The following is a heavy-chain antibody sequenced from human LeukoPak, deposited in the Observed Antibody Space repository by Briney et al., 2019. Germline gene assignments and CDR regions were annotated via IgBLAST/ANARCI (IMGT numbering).Heavy chain of an antibody. Sequence: PSETLSLTCTVSGGSISSYYWSWIRQPPGKGLEWIGYIYYSGSTNYNPSLKSRVTISVDTSKNQFSLKLSSVTAADTAVYYCARGDWQYINNWSNWFDPWGQGTLVTVSS. CDR1: GGSISSYY. CDR3: ARGDWQYINNWSNWFDP. CDR2: IYYSGST. D-gene: IGHD1-1*01. J-gene: IGHJ5*02. V-gene: IGHV4-59*08.